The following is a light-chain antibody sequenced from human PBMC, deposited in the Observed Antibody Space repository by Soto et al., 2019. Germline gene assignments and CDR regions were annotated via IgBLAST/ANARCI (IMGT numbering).Light chain of an antibody. Sequence: IPLTQPPSSLSASVGDRVTITCRASQGIGSNLAWYQQKPGKAPKLLIYGASTLQTGVPSRFSGSGSGTDFSLTISSLQPADFATYYCQQLNSYPRTFGQGTKVEIK. V-gene: IGKV1-9*01. CDR3: QQLNSYPRT. CDR1: QGIGSN. J-gene: IGKJ1*01. CDR2: GAS.